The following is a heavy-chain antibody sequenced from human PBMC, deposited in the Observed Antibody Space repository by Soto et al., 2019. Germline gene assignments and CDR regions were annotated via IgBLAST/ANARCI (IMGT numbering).Heavy chain of an antibody. CDR3: ARVVGYDSSGYYFDD. J-gene: IGHJ4*02. CDR2: IYYSGST. V-gene: IGHV4-31*03. Sequence: SETLSLTCTVSGGSISSGGYYWSWIRQHPGKGLEWIGYIYYSGSTYYNPSLKSRVTISVDTSKNQFSLKLSSVTAADTAVYYCARVVGYDSSGYYFDDWGQGTLVTVSS. D-gene: IGHD3-22*01. CDR1: GGSISSGGYY.